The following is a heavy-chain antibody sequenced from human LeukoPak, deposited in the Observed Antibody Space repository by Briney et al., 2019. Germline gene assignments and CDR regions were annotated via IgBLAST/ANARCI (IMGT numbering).Heavy chain of an antibody. CDR3: ARGGCSGGSCYPQY. J-gene: IGHJ4*02. CDR1: GGSISSYY. D-gene: IGHD2-15*01. V-gene: IGHV4-59*01. Sequence: SETLSLTCTASGGSISSYYWSWIRQPPGKGLEWIGYIYYSGSTNYNPSLKSRVTISVDTSKNQFSLKLSSVTAADTAVYYCARGGCSGGSCYPQYWGQGTLVTVSS. CDR2: IYYSGST.